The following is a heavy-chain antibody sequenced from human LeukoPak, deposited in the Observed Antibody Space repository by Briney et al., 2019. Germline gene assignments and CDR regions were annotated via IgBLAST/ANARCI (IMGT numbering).Heavy chain of an antibody. V-gene: IGHV3-23*01. CDR1: GFTFSSYA. Sequence: GGSLRLSCAASGFTFSSYAMSWVRQAPGKGLEWVSAISGSGGSTYYADSVKGRFTISRDNSKNTLYLQMNSLRAEDTAVCYCAKEVAVAGTLKSGFDYWGQGTLVTASS. CDR2: ISGSGGST. D-gene: IGHD6-19*01. CDR3: AKEVAVAGTLKSGFDY. J-gene: IGHJ4*02.